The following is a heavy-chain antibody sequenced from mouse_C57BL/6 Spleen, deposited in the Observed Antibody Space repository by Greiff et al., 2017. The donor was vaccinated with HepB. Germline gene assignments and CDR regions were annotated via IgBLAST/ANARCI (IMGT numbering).Heavy chain of an antibody. CDR1: GFTFSDYY. J-gene: IGHJ1*03. Sequence: EVKVVESGGGLVQPGGSLKLSCAASGFTFSDYYMSWVRQTPEKRLEWVAYISNGGGSTYYPDTVKGRFTISRDNAKNTLYLQMSRLKSEDTAMYYCARRGGNYWYFDVWGTGTTVTVSS. D-gene: IGHD2-1*01. V-gene: IGHV5-12*01. CDR2: ISNGGGST. CDR3: ARRGGNYWYFDV.